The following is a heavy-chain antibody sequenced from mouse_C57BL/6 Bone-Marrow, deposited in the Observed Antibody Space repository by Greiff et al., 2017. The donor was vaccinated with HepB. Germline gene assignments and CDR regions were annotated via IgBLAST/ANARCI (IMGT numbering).Heavy chain of an antibody. V-gene: IGHV1-54*01. Sequence: VQLQESGAELVRPGTSVKVSCKASGYAFTNYLIEWVKQRPGQGLEWIGVINPGSGGTNYNEKFKGKATLTADTSSSTAYMQLSSLTSEDSAVYFCARGGWLLRYWYFDGWGTGTTVTVSS. CDR1: GYAFTNYL. CDR2: INPGSGGT. D-gene: IGHD2-3*01. J-gene: IGHJ1*03. CDR3: ARGGWLLRYWYFDG.